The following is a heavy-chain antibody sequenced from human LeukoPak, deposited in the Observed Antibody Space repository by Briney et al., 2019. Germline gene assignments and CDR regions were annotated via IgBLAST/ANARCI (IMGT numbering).Heavy chain of an antibody. CDR3: ARRYYYDSRSFDY. J-gene: IGHJ4*02. Sequence: GESLKISCKGSGYSFTTYWIGWVRQMPGKGLEYMGIIYPGESDIRYSPSFQGQVTISADKSISTAYLQWNSLKASDTAMYYCARRYYYDSRSFDYWGQGTLVTVSS. V-gene: IGHV5-51*01. CDR2: IYPGESDI. D-gene: IGHD3-22*01. CDR1: GYSFTTYW.